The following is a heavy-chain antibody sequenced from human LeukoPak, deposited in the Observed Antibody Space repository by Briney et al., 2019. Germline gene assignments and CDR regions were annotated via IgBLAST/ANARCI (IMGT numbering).Heavy chain of an antibody. Sequence: GRSLRLSCAASGFTFDDYAMHWVRQAPGKGLEWVSGISWNSGSIGYADSVKGRFTISRDNAKNSLYLQMNSLRAEDTALYYRAKDLGDYGYWGQGTLVTVSS. CDR3: AKDLGDYGY. V-gene: IGHV3-9*01. CDR2: ISWNSGSI. CDR1: GFTFDDYA. J-gene: IGHJ4*02. D-gene: IGHD4-17*01.